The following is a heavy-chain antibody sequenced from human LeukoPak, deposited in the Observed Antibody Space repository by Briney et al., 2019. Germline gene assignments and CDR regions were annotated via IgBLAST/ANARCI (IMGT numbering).Heavy chain of an antibody. J-gene: IGHJ6*02. D-gene: IGHD6-6*01. CDR2: ISSSSSTI. V-gene: IGHV3-48*01. CDR1: GFTFSSYS. Sequence: PGGSLRLSCAASGFTFSSYSMNWVRQAPGKGLEWVSYISSSSSTIYYADSVKGRFTISRDNSKNTLYLQMNSLRAEDTAVYYCARDLLVHYYGMDVWGQGTTVTVSS. CDR3: ARDLLVHYYGMDV.